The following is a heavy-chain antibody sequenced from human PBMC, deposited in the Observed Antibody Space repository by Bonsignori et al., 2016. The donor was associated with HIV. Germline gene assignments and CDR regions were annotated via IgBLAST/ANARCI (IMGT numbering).Heavy chain of an antibody. D-gene: IGHD3/OR15-3a*01. J-gene: IGHJ4*02. V-gene: IGHV4-30-2*01. Sequence: QLQLQESASGLVRPSQTLSLTCTVSGGSLSSGGSISSGGYSWSWIRQPPGKGLEWIGYIYHSGNTYYNPSLKSRVTFSVDKSTNQFSLTLTSVTAADTAVYFCARTNFKTGYDHLDYWGQGTPVTVS. CDR1: GGSLSSGGSISSGGYS. CDR3: ARTNFKTGYDHLDY. CDR2: IYHSGNT.